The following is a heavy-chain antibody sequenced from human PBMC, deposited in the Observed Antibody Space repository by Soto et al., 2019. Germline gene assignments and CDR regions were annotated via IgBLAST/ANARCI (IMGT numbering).Heavy chain of an antibody. CDR1: GYSISSGYY. D-gene: IGHD3-22*01. Sequence: KPSETLSLTCAVSGYSISSGYYWGWIRQPPGKGLEWIGSIYHSGSTYYNPSLKSRVTISVDTSKNQFSLKLSSVTAADTAVYYCARIEFSTYYYDSSGPTVSFDYWGRGTLVTVSS. CDR3: ARIEFSTYYYDSSGPTVSFDY. CDR2: IYHSGST. V-gene: IGHV4-38-2*01. J-gene: IGHJ4*02.